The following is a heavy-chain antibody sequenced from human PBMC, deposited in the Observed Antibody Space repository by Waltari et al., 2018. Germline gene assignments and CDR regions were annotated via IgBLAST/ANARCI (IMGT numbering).Heavy chain of an antibody. Sequence: QVQLVQSGAEVKKPGASVKVSCQASGYTFTGYYMHWVRPAPGQGLEWMGWINPNSGGTNYAQKFQGRVTMTRDTSISTAYMELSRLRSDDTAVYYCARDFRNYYDSSGQTDYWGQGTLVTVSS. CDR1: GYTFTGYY. V-gene: IGHV1-2*02. CDR2: INPNSGGT. D-gene: IGHD3-22*01. J-gene: IGHJ4*02. CDR3: ARDFRNYYDSSGQTDY.